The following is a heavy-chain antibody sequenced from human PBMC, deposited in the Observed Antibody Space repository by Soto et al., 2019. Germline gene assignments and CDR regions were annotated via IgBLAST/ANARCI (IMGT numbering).Heavy chain of an antibody. Sequence: EVQLVESGGGLVQPGGSLRLSCAASGFTFSSYSMNWVRQAPGKGLEWVSYISSSSSTIYYADSVKGRFTISRDNAKNSLYLQMNSLRDEDTAGYYCATDVLRFLESSYYYYGMDVWGQGTTVTVSS. V-gene: IGHV3-48*02. CDR1: GFTFSSYS. D-gene: IGHD3-3*01. J-gene: IGHJ6*02. CDR3: ATDVLRFLESSYYYYGMDV. CDR2: ISSSSSTI.